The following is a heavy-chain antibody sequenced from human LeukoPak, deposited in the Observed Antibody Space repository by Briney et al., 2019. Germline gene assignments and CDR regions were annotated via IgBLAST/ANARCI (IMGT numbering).Heavy chain of an antibody. CDR2: IYYSGST. D-gene: IGHD6-13*01. J-gene: IGHJ4*02. Sequence: LEWIGSIYYSGSTYYNPSLKSRVTISVDTSKNQFSLKLSSVTAADTAVYYCARHRAGTFDYWGQGTLVTVSS. V-gene: IGHV4-39*01. CDR3: ARHRAGTFDY.